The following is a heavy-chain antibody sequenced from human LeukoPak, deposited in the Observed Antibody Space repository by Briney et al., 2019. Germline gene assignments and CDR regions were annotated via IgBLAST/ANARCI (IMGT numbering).Heavy chain of an antibody. CDR1: GGSISSGGYY. CDR3: ARVPLYYDSSGYYYFYFDY. CDR2: IYYSGST. V-gene: IGHV4-31*03. J-gene: IGHJ4*02. D-gene: IGHD3-22*01. Sequence: SSETLSLTCTVSGGSISSGGYYWSWIRQHPGKGLEWIGYIYYSGSTYYNPSLKSRVTISVDTSKNQFSLKLSSVTVADTAVYYCARVPLYYDSSGYYYFYFDYWGQGTLVTVSS.